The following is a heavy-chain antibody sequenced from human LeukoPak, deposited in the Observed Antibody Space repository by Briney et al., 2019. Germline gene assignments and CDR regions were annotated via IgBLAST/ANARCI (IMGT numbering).Heavy chain of an antibody. CDR2: ISYDGSNK. CDR1: GFTFSSYA. Sequence: EGSLRLSCAASGFTFSSYAMHWVRQAPGKGLEWVAVISYDGSNKYYADSVKGRFTISRDNSKNTLYLQMNSLRAEDTAVYYCARESDSSGWYGLDYWGQGTLVTVSS. CDR3: ARESDSSGWYGLDY. D-gene: IGHD6-19*01. V-gene: IGHV3-30-3*01. J-gene: IGHJ4*02.